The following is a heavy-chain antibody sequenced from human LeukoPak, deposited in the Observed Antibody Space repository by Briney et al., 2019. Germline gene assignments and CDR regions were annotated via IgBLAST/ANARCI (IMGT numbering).Heavy chain of an antibody. CDR1: GFTFRSYW. J-gene: IGHJ4*02. CDR2: VIRDGSFT. CDR3: VRDGDDFNFDY. D-gene: IGHD5-24*01. Sequence: GGSLRLSCAAPGFTFRSYWMHWVRQAPGKGLEWVSRVIRDGSFTNYADSVKGRFTISRDNAKNTLYLQMSSLRAEDTAVYFCVRDGDDFNFDYWGQGSLVTVSS. V-gene: IGHV3-74*01.